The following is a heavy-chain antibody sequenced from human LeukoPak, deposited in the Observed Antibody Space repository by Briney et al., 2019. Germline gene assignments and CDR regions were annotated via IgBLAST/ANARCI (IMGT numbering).Heavy chain of an antibody. Sequence: ASVKVSCKASGYTFTSYDINWVRRATGQGLEWMGWMNPNSGNTGYAQKFQGRVTITRNTSISTAYMELSSLRSEDTAVYYCARGRYSYGSYYYYYMDVWGKGTTVTVSS. CDR1: GYTFTSYD. CDR2: MNPNSGNT. D-gene: IGHD5-18*01. J-gene: IGHJ6*03. CDR3: ARGRYSYGSYYYYYMDV. V-gene: IGHV1-8*03.